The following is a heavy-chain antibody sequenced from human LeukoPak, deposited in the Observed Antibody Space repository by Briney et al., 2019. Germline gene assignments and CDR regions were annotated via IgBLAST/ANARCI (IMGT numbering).Heavy chain of an antibody. Sequence: TGGSLRLSCAASGFTFSSYATSWVRQAPGKGLEWVSAISGSGGSTYYADSVKGRFTISRDNSKNTLYLQMNSLRAEDTAVYYCAKGLGYYDSSGEGFDYWGQGTLVTVSS. CDR1: GFTFSSYA. D-gene: IGHD3-22*01. CDR3: AKGLGYYDSSGEGFDY. V-gene: IGHV3-23*01. CDR2: ISGSGGST. J-gene: IGHJ4*02.